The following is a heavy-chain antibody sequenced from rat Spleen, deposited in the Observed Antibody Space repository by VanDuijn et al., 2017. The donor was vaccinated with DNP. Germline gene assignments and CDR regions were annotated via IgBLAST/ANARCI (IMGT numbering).Heavy chain of an antibody. CDR3: AREFPWAHYFDY. V-gene: IGHV5S23*01. CDR1: GFTFSDYG. J-gene: IGHJ2*01. CDR2: ISNTGDST. Sequence: EVQLVESGGGLVQPGNSLKLSCTASGFTFSDYGMAWVRQAPGKGLEWVASISNTGDSTYYSDSVKGRFSISRDNAKSTLYLQVNSLRSEDTATYYCAREFPWAHYFDYWGQGIMVTVSS. D-gene: IGHD3-8*01.